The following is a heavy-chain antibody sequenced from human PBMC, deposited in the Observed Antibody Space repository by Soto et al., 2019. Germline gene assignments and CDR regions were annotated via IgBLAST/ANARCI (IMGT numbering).Heavy chain of an antibody. Sequence: SVKVSCKASGYTFTGYYVHLVREAPGQGLEFMVWINPNSGDTYLAQRFQGRVTMNRDTSIGTAYMELRGLTSDDTAEYYCAKGGAIVAAGTRVYLYNAMDVWGQGTTVTVSS. V-gene: IGHV1-2*02. CDR1: GYTFTGYY. CDR3: AKGGAIVAAGTRVYLYNAMDV. CDR2: INPNSGDT. J-gene: IGHJ6*02. D-gene: IGHD1-26*01.